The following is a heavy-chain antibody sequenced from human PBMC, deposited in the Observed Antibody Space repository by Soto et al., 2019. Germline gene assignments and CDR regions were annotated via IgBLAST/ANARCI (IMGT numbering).Heavy chain of an antibody. CDR1: GFTFSTYG. CDR3: AKDLFMAPHVTAIHDY. J-gene: IGHJ4*02. CDR2: ISYDGSIT. Sequence: QVQLVESGGGVVQPGRSLRLSCAASGFTFSTYGMHWVRQAPGKGLEWVAVISYDGSITHYADSLKGRFTISRDNSKNTLFLQIYSLSAEDTAVYYCAKDLFMAPHVTAIHDYWGQGTLVTVSS. V-gene: IGHV3-30*18. D-gene: IGHD3-10*01.